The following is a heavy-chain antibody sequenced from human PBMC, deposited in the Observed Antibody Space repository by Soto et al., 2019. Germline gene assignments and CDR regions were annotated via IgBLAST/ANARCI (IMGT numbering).Heavy chain of an antibody. V-gene: IGHV4-4*02. D-gene: IGHD1-26*01. CDR3: ARVSGSYYYGMDV. Sequence: SETLSLTCAVSGGSISSSNWWSWVRQPPGKGLEWIGEIYHSGSTNYNPSLKSRVTISVDKSKNQFSLKLSSVTAADTAVYYCARVSGSYYYGMDVWGQGTTVTGS. J-gene: IGHJ6*02. CDR2: IYHSGST. CDR1: GGSISSSNW.